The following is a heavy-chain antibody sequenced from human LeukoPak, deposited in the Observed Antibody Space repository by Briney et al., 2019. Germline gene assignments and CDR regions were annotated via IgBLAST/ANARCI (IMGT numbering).Heavy chain of an antibody. V-gene: IGHV3-48*04. D-gene: IGHD4/OR15-4a*01. CDR2: ISGTTNTI. Sequence: GGSLRLSCAASGFTFSRFTMNWVRQAPGKGLEWGSSISGTTNTIYYADSVKGRFTISRDNANNSVSLQMNSLRPEDTAVYFCARRRVLSVARALEYWGQGTLVTVSS. CDR1: GFTFSRFT. J-gene: IGHJ4*02. CDR3: ARRRVLSVARALEY.